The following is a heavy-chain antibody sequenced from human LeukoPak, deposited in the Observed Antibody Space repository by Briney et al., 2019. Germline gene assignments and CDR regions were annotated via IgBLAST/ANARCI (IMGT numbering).Heavy chain of an antibody. D-gene: IGHD3-9*01. J-gene: IGHJ6*03. CDR2: INHSGGT. Sequence: PSETLSLTCAVYGGSSSGYYWSWIRQPPGKGLEWIAEINHSGGTNYNASLRSRVTVYVGTSKNQFSLKLSSVTAADTAVYYCARGGGNLLPFFDPKYYYYMDVWGKGTTVTVSS. CDR3: ARGGGNLLPFFDPKYYYYMDV. CDR1: GGSSSGYY. V-gene: IGHV4-34*01.